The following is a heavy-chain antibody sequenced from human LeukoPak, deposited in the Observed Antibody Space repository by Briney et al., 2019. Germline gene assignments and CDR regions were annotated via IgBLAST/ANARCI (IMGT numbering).Heavy chain of an antibody. CDR3: ARVPLATRITMVRGVISWFDP. CDR2: TSSSSSFI. J-gene: IGHJ5*02. V-gene: IGHV3-21*01. D-gene: IGHD3-10*01. CDR1: GFTFSSYS. Sequence: GGSLRLSCAASGFTFSSYSMNWVRQAPGKGLEWVSSTSSSSSFIYYADSVKGRFTISRDNAKNSLYLQMNSLRAEDTAVYYCARVPLATRITMVRGVISWFDPWGQGTLVTVSS.